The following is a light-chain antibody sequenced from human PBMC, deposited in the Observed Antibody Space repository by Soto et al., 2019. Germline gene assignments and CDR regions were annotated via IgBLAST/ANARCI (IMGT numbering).Light chain of an antibody. V-gene: IGLV2-8*01. CDR1: FNDVGGYDF. Sequence: QSALTQPPSTSGSPGQSVTISCTGTFNDVGGYDFVSWYQQYPGKAPKLLIYEVSKRPSGIPDRFSGSKSGTSATLGITGLQTGDEADYYCGTWDNSLSAVVFGGGTKLTVL. CDR2: EVS. CDR3: GTWDNSLSAVV. J-gene: IGLJ2*01.